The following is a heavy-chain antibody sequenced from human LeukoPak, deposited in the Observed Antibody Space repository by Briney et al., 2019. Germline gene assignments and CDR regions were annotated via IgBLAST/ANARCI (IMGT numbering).Heavy chain of an antibody. J-gene: IGHJ4*02. V-gene: IGHV3-74*01. CDR2: INSDGSST. CDR1: GFTFSSYW. Sequence: PGGSLRLSCAASGFTFSSYWMHWVRQAPGKGLVWVSRINSDGSSTTYADSVKGRFTISRDNAKNTLYLQTNSLRAEDTAVYYCARVPGSGWYFPWGQGTLVTVSS. CDR3: ARVPGSGWYFP. D-gene: IGHD6-19*01.